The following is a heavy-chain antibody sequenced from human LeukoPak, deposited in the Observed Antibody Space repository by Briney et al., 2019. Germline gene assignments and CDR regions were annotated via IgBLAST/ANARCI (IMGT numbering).Heavy chain of an antibody. CDR3: AELGITMIGGV. V-gene: IGHV3-48*03. J-gene: IGHJ6*04. CDR2: ISSSGSTI. Sequence: GGSLRLSCAASGFTFSSCEMNWARQAPGKGLEWVSYISSSGSTIYYADSVKGRFTISRDNAKNSLYLQMNSLRAEDTAVYYCAELGITMIGGVWGKGTTVTISS. CDR1: GFTFSSCE. D-gene: IGHD3-10*02.